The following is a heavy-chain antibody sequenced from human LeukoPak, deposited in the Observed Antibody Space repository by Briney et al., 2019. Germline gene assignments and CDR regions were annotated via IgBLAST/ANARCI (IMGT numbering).Heavy chain of an antibody. J-gene: IGHJ4*02. CDR2: ISAYNGNT. CDR3: ARDYSSSWSVYFDY. CDR1: GYTFTSYG. Sequence: GASVKVSCKASGYTFTSYGISWVRQAPGQGLEWMGWISAYNGNTNYAQKLQGRVTMTTDTSTSTAYMELRSLRSDDTAVYYCARDYSSSWSVYFDYWGQGTLVTVSS. V-gene: IGHV1-18*01. D-gene: IGHD6-13*01.